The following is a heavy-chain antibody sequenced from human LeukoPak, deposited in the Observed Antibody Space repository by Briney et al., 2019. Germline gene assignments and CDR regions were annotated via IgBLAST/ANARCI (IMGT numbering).Heavy chain of an antibody. CDR2: ITSSGGNT. J-gene: IGHJ4*02. Sequence: GGSLRLSCAASGFTVSSNYMSWVRQAPGKGLEWVSTITSSGGNTYYAETVKGRFTISRDNSKNTLYLQMNSLRAEDTAVYYCATRISPIVGATDYWGQGTLVTVSS. CDR3: ATRISPIVGATDY. V-gene: IGHV3-23*01. CDR1: GFTVSSNY. D-gene: IGHD1-26*01.